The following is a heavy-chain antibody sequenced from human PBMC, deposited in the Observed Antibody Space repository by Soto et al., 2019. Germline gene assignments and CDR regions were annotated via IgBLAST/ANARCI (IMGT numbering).Heavy chain of an antibody. J-gene: IGHJ4*02. D-gene: IGHD6-13*01. CDR1: GFTFSSYA. CDR3: AKGGYSSSWYWDY. V-gene: IGHV3-23*01. Sequence: EVQLLESGGGLVQPGGSLRLSCAASGFTFSSYAMSWVRQAPGKGLEWVSAISGSGGSTYYADSVKGRFTISRDNSKNTLYLQTNSLRAEDTAVYYCAKGGYSSSWYWDYWGQGTLVTVSS. CDR2: ISGSGGST.